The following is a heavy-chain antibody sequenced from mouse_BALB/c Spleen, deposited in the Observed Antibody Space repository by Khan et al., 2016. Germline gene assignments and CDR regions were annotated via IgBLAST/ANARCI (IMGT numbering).Heavy chain of an antibody. Sequence: VRLQQSGAELVKPGASVKLSCTASGFNIKDTYMHWVKQRPEQGLEWIGRIDPANGNTKYDPKFQGKATITADTSSNTAYLQLSSLTSEDTAVYYCARSLLRLLYYVDYWGQGTTLTVSS. CDR3: ARSLLRLLYYVDY. J-gene: IGHJ2*01. CDR2: IDPANGNT. CDR1: GFNIKDTY. D-gene: IGHD1-2*01. V-gene: IGHV14-3*02.